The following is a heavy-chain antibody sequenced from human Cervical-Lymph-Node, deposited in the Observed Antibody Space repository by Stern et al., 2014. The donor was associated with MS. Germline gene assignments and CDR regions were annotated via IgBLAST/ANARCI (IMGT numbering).Heavy chain of an antibody. CDR1: GGSLSTYT. D-gene: IGHD2-2*01. CDR3: AGPAPLD. J-gene: IGHJ4*02. Sequence: VQLVESGAELKKPGSSVKVSCKASGGSLSTYTITWVRQAPGQGLEWMGRIIPALNVANYAQKFQGRLTITADKPTSTAYMEMSSLRSDDTAVYYCAGPAPLDWGQGTLVTVSS. V-gene: IGHV1-69*09. CDR2: IIPALNVA.